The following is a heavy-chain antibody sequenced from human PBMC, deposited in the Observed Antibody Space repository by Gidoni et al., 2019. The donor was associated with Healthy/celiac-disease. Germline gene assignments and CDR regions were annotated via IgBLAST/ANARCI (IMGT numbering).Heavy chain of an antibody. D-gene: IGHD1-7*01. CDR1: SSYA. CDR3: ARTPVTGTTEGDY. CDR2: ISYDGSNK. J-gene: IGHJ4*02. V-gene: IGHV3-30-3*01. Sequence: SSYAMHWVRQAPGKGLEWVAVISYDGSNKCYADSVKGRFTISRDNSKNTLYLQMNSLRAEDTAVYYCARTPVTGTTEGDYWGQGTLVTVSS.